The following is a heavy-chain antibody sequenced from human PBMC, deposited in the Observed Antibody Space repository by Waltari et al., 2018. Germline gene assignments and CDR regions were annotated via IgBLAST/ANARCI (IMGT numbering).Heavy chain of an antibody. CDR2: ISGRGSDT. Sequence: EMQLLESGGGLVQPGGSLRLSCEASGFIFSTYAMSWVRHAPGKGLDWVSGISGRGSDTYYADSVKGRFTISRDNSKNTLYLQINSLRAEDTALYYCAKVIGPHRFDAFDIWGQGTMVTVSS. CDR3: AKVIGPHRFDAFDI. V-gene: IGHV3-23*01. CDR1: GFIFSTYA. D-gene: IGHD1-26*01. J-gene: IGHJ3*02.